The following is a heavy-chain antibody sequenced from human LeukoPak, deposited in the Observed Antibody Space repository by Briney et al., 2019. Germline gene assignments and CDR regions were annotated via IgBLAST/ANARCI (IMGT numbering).Heavy chain of an antibody. D-gene: IGHD3-9*01. CDR3: AKDLVISTIFP. V-gene: IGHV3-23*01. CDR2: ISGSGGST. CDR1: GFTFSSYA. J-gene: IGHJ4*02. Sequence: GGSLRLSCAASGFTFSSYAMSWVRQAPGKGLEWVSAISGSGGSTYYADSVKGRFTISRGNSKNTLYLQMNSLRAEDTAVYYCAKDLVISTIFPWGQGTLVTVSS.